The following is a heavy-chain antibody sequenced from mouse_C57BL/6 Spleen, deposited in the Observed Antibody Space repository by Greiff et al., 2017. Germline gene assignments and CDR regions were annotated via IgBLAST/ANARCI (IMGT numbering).Heavy chain of an antibody. V-gene: IGHV1-61*01. J-gene: IGHJ2*01. CDR2: IYPSDSET. Sequence: QVQLQQPGAELVRPGSSVKLSCKASGYTFTSYWLDWVKQRPGQGLEWIGNIYPSDSETHYNQKFTDKATLTVDKSSSTAYMQLSSLTSEDSAVYYCARERDYGSPLDYWGQGTTLTVSS. CDR3: ARERDYGSPLDY. CDR1: GYTFTSYW. D-gene: IGHD2-4*01.